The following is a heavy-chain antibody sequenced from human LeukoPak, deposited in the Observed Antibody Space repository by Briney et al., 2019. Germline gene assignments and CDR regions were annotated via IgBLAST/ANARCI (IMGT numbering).Heavy chain of an antibody. CDR1: GGSFSGYY. CDR3: ARVVAVADPYYFDY. CDR2: INHSGST. D-gene: IGHD6-19*01. V-gene: IGHV4-34*01. J-gene: IGHJ4*02. Sequence: SETLSLTCAVSGGSFSGYYWSWIRQPPGKGLEWIWEINHSGSTNYNPSLKSRVTISVDTAKNQFSLKLSSVTAADTAVYYCARVVAVADPYYFDYWGQGTLVTVSS.